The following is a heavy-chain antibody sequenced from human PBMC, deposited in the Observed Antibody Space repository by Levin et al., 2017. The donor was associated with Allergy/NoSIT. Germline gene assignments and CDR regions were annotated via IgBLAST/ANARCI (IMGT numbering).Heavy chain of an antibody. CDR1: GFTFSSYW. V-gene: IGHV3-7*04. CDR2: IKQDGTEN. CDR3: ARNWRSAFDI. D-gene: IGHD2-8*02. J-gene: IGHJ3*02. Sequence: SCAASGFTFSSYWMSWVRQAPGKGLEWVANIKQDGTENFHVDSVKGRFTISRDNAKNSVFLYMSSLRVEDTAVYYCARNWRSAFDIWGQGTVVTVSS.